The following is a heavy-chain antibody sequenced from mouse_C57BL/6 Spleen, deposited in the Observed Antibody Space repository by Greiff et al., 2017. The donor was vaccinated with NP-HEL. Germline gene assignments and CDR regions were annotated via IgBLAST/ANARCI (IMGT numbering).Heavy chain of an antibody. CDR2: IYPGDGDT. D-gene: IGHD3-2*02. Sequence: VHLQQSGAELVKPGASVKISCKASGYAFSSYWMNWVKQRPGKGLEWIGQIYPGDGDTNYNGKFKGKATLTADKSSSTAYMQLSSLTSEDSAVYFFARTAQATSFDYWGQGTTLTVSS. CDR3: ARTAQATSFDY. V-gene: IGHV1-80*01. J-gene: IGHJ2*01. CDR1: GYAFSSYW.